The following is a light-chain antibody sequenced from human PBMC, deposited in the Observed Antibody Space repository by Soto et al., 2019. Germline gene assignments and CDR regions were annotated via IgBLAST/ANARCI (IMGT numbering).Light chain of an antibody. CDR2: DAS. V-gene: IGKV1-5*01. CDR3: QQYISYPYT. CDR1: QTTNTW. J-gene: IGKJ2*01. Sequence: DIQMTQFPSTLSASVGDRVTITCRASQTTNTWLAWYQQKPGTAPKLLIYDASSLEGGVPSRFGANGSGTELNLTINGQHPDDLATYYCQQYISYPYTIGQGTKVQIK.